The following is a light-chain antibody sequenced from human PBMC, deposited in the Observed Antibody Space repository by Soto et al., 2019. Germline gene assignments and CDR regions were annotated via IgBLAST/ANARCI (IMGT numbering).Light chain of an antibody. CDR2: DVS. CDR3: CSYVASNTFK. V-gene: IGLV2-11*01. J-gene: IGLJ2*01. Sequence: QSALTQPRSVSGSPGQSVTISCTETSSDFGAYNYVSWYQQHPGKAPKLIIFDVSDRPSGVPDRFSGSKSGNAASLTISGFQAEDEADYYCCSYVASNTFKFGGGTKLTVL. CDR1: SSDFGAYNY.